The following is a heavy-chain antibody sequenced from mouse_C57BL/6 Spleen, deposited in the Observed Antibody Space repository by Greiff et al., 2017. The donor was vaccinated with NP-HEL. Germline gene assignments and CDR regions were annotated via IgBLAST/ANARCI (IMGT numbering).Heavy chain of an antibody. Sequence: VQLQQSGPELVKPGASVKISCKASGYSFTSYYIHWVKQRPGQGLEWIGWIYPGSGNTKYNEKFKGKATLTADTSSSTAYMQLSSLTSEDSAVYYCANYYGSSYAWFAYWGQGTLVTVSA. CDR1: GYSFTSYY. V-gene: IGHV1-66*01. CDR2: IYPGSGNT. CDR3: ANYYGSSYAWFAY. J-gene: IGHJ3*01. D-gene: IGHD1-1*01.